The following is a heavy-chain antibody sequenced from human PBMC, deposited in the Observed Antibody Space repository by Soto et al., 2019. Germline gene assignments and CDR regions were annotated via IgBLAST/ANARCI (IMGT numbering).Heavy chain of an antibody. Sequence: GGSLRLSCAASGFTFSSYGMHWVRQAPGKGLEWVAVIWYDGSNKYYADSVKGRFTISRDNSKNTLYLQMNSLRAEDTAVYYCARESYDSSGYYFDYWGQGTLVTVSS. CDR1: GFTFSSYG. CDR2: IWYDGSNK. D-gene: IGHD3-22*01. V-gene: IGHV3-33*01. J-gene: IGHJ4*02. CDR3: ARESYDSSGYYFDY.